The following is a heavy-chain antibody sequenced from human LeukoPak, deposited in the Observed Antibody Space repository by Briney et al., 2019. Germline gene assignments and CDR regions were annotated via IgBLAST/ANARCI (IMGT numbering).Heavy chain of an antibody. CDR3: VKDFGGNSDY. CDR2: INEDGRVT. D-gene: IGHD4-23*01. CDR1: RFXVNNYW. Sequence: GGSLRLSCAASRFXVNNYWIHWVRQAPGKGLVWVSRINEDGRVTSYAGSVRGRFTISRDSVENTLHLQMNSLRAEDTAVYYCVKDFGGNSDYWGQGILVTVSS. J-gene: IGHJ4*02. V-gene: IGHV3-74*01.